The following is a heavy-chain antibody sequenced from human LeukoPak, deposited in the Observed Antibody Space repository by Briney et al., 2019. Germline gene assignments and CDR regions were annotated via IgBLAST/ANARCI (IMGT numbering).Heavy chain of an antibody. J-gene: IGHJ6*02. Sequence: GRSLRLSCAASGFTFSSYGMHWVRQAPGKGLEGVAVIWYDGSNKYYADSVKGRFTISRDNSKNTLYLQMNSLRAEDTAVYYCARDQAYYYYGMDVWGQGTTVTVSS. CDR3: ARDQAYYYYGMDV. V-gene: IGHV3-33*01. CDR1: GFTFSSYG. CDR2: IWYDGSNK.